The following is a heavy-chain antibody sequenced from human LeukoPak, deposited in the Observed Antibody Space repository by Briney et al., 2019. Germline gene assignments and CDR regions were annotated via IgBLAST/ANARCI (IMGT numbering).Heavy chain of an antibody. CDR1: GGSISSGSYY. CDR3: ASGVTGTTFYTLDY. CDR2: IYTSGST. J-gene: IGHJ4*02. D-gene: IGHD1-7*01. Sequence: PSETLSLTCTVSGGSISSGSYYWSWIRQPAGKGLEWIGRIYTSGSTNYNPSLKSRVTISVDTSKNQFSLKLSSVTAADTAVYYCASGVTGTTFYTLDYWGQGTLVTVSS. V-gene: IGHV4-61*02.